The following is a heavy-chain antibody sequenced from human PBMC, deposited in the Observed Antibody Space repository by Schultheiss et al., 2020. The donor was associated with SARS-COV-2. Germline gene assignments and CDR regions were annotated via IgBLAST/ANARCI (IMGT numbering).Heavy chain of an antibody. D-gene: IGHD6-13*01. CDR1: GFTFSSYS. CDR2: ISSSSSYI. J-gene: IGHJ6*02. CDR3: ARDSSSWYYYGMDV. V-gene: IGHV3-21*01. Sequence: GGSLRLSCAASGFTFSSYSMNWVRQAPGKGLEWVSSISSSSSYIYYADSVKGRFTISRDNAKNSLYLQMNSLRAEDTAVYYCARDSSSWYYYGMDVWGQGTTVTVSS.